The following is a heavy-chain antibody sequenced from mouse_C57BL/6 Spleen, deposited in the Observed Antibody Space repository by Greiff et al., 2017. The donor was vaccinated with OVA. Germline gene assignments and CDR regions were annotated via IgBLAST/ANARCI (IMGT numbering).Heavy chain of an antibody. V-gene: IGHV1-15*01. CDR2: IDPSTGGT. CDR1: GYTFTDYE. CDR3: TRFQFAY. Sequence: QVQLQQSGAELVRPGASVTLSCKASGYTFTDYEMHWVKQTPVHGLEWMGAIDPSTGGTAYNQKFKGKAILTADKSSSTAYMELRSLTSEDSAVYYSTRFQFAYWGQGTLVTVSA. J-gene: IGHJ3*01.